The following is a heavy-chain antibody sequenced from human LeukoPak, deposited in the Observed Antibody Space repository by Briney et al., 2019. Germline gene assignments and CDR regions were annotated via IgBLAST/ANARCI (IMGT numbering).Heavy chain of an antibody. CDR2: IYYSGTT. CDR3: ARQNDRSHDY. D-gene: IGHD1-1*01. Sequence: SETLSLTCTVSGGSISRSSYYWGWIRQPPGKGLEWIGSIYYSGTTYSNPSLKSRVTMSIDTSKNQFSLKLRSVTAPDTAVYYCARQNDRSHDYWGQGTLVTVSS. J-gene: IGHJ4*02. CDR1: GGSISRSSYY. V-gene: IGHV4-39*01.